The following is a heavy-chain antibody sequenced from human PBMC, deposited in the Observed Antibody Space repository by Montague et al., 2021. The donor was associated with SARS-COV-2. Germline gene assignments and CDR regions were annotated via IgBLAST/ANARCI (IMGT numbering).Heavy chain of an antibody. CDR3: AKDSYYDFWSGYSPGENWFDP. V-gene: IGHV3-9*01. D-gene: IGHD3-3*01. J-gene: IGHJ5*02. Sequence: SLRLSCAASGFTFGDYAMHWVRQAPEKGLEWVSGISWNSGSIGYADSVKGRFTISRDNAKNSLYLQMNSLRAEDTALYYCAKDSYYDFWSGYSPGENWFDPWGQGTLVTVSS. CDR2: ISWNSGSI. CDR1: GFTFGDYA.